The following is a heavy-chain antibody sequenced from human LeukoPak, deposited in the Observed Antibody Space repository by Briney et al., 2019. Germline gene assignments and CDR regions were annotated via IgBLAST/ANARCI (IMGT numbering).Heavy chain of an antibody. V-gene: IGHV1-18*01. J-gene: IGHJ5*02. Sequence: GASVKVSCKASGYTFTSYGISWVRQAPGPGLEWMGWISAYNGNTNYAQKLQGRVTMTTDTSTSTAYVELRSLRSDDTAVYYCARGRQFSSSWFNRFDPWGQGTLVTVSS. CDR3: ARGRQFSSSWFNRFDP. D-gene: IGHD6-13*01. CDR1: GYTFTSYG. CDR2: ISAYNGNT.